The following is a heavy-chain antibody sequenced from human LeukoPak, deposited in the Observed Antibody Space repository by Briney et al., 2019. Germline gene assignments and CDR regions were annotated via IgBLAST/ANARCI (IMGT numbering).Heavy chain of an antibody. CDR3: AKDPFGYSRSSPGDY. CDR1: GFTFSNAW. D-gene: IGHD3-16*01. CDR2: ISHDGSIK. V-gene: IGHV3-30*18. J-gene: IGHJ4*02. Sequence: GGSLRLSCAASGFTFSNAWMSWVRQAPGKGLEWVAFISHDGSIKYYADSVKGRFTISRDNSKNTLYLQMNSLRPDDTAIYFCAKDPFGYSRSSPGDYWGQGTLVTVSS.